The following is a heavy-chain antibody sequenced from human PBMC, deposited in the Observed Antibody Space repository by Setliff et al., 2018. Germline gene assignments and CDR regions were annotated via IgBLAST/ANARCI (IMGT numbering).Heavy chain of an antibody. CDR3: VRDVAGGSHATYFDY. D-gene: IGHD1-26*01. Sequence: SETLSLTCTVSGGSIDSGDYYWNWIRQPPGKGLEWIGYIYFSGSTYYNPSLKSRVTLSLDTSKNQFSLKLNSVTAADTALYYCVRDVAGGSHATYFDYWGQGTLVTVSS. V-gene: IGHV4-30-4*08. CDR1: GGSIDSGDYY. J-gene: IGHJ4*02. CDR2: IYFSGST.